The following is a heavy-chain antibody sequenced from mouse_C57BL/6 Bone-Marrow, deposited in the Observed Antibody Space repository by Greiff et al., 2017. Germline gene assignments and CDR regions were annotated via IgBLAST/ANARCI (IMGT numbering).Heavy chain of an antibody. J-gene: IGHJ3*01. CDR3: ASSLLLDGYYLAWFAY. V-gene: IGHV7-3*01. D-gene: IGHD2-3*01. CDR1: GFTFTDYY. Sequence: EVQRVESGGGLVQPGGSLSLSCAASGFTFTDYYMSWVRQPPGTALEWLGFISNKANGYTTEYSASVKGRFTISRDNSHSILYLQMNALRAEDSATYYCASSLLLDGYYLAWFAYWGQGTLVTVSA. CDR2: ISNKANGYTT.